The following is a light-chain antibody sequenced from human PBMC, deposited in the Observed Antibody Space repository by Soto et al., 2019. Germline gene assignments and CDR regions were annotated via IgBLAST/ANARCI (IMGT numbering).Light chain of an antibody. CDR3: CSYTTSNTRQIV. J-gene: IGLJ1*01. CDR1: SSDVGGYNY. V-gene: IGLV2-14*03. CDR2: DVS. Sequence: ALTQPASVSGSPGQSITISCTGTSSDVGGYNYVSWYQHHPGKAPKLMIYDVSNRPSGVSNRFSGSKSGNTASLTISGLQPEDEADYYCCSYTTSNTRQIVFGTGTRSPS.